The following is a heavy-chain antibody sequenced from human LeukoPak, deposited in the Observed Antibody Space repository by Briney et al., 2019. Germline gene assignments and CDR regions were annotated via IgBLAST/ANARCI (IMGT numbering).Heavy chain of an antibody. CDR1: GFTFSSYG. D-gene: IGHD5-18*01. V-gene: IGHV3-30*02. CDR2: IRYDGSNK. CDR3: AKNSGYSCGSYFDY. Sequence: PGGSLRLSCAASGFTFSSYGMHWVRQAPGKGLEWVAFIRYDGSNKYYADSVKGRFTISRDNSKNTPYLQMNSLRAEDTAVYYCAKNSGYSCGSYFDYWGQGTLVTVSS. J-gene: IGHJ4*02.